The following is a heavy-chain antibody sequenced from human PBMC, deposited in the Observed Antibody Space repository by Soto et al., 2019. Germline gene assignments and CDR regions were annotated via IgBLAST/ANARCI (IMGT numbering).Heavy chain of an antibody. J-gene: IGHJ1*01. Sequence: ASVKVSCKASGYTFTGYYMHWVRQAPGQGLEWMGWINPNSGSTSYAQKFQGRVTMTRDTSTSTVYMELSSLRSEDTAVYYCARDGGTMIVVAKDFQHWGQGTLVTVSS. CDR2: INPNSGST. CDR1: GYTFTGYY. CDR3: ARDGGTMIVVAKDFQH. V-gene: IGHV1-46*01. D-gene: IGHD3-22*01.